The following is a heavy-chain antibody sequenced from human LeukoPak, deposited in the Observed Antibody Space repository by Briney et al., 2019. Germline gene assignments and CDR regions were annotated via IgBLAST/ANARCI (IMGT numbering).Heavy chain of an antibody. D-gene: IGHD3-22*01. V-gene: IGHV3-23*01. CDR1: GFTFSNYG. Sequence: GGSLRLSCVASGFTFSNYGMSWVRQAPGKELEWVSGISGDSRAIDYAAPVKGRFTMSRDNSRNTVYLQMNSLRAEDTGVYYCARAPSEIGGYYPEYFRHWGQGTLVTVSP. CDR2: ISGDSRAI. J-gene: IGHJ1*01. CDR3: ARAPSEIGGYYPEYFRH.